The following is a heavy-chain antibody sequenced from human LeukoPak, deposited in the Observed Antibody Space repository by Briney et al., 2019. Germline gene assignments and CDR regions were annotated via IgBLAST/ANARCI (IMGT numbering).Heavy chain of an antibody. CDR3: ARAPYDSSGYYLTPPHFDY. CDR2: IIPIFGTA. Sequence: SVKVSCKASGGTFSSYAISWVRPAPGQGLEWMGGIIPIFGTANYAQKFQGRVTITADESTSTAYMELSSLRSEDTAVYHCARAPYDSSGYYLTPPHFDYWGQGTRVTVSS. D-gene: IGHD3-22*01. J-gene: IGHJ4*02. CDR1: GGTFSSYA. V-gene: IGHV1-69*13.